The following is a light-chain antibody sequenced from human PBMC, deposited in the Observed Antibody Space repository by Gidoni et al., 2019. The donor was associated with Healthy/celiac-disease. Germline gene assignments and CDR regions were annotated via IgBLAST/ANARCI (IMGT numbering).Light chain of an antibody. Sequence: QSVLTQPPPVSGAPGPRVTISCTGRSSNIGACYDVHWYQHLPGTAPKLLIYGNSNRPSGVPDRFSGSKSGTSASLAITGLQAEDEADYYGQSYDSSLSGSEVFGGGTKLTVL. J-gene: IGLJ2*01. CDR2: GNS. V-gene: IGLV1-40*01. CDR1: SSNIGACYD. CDR3: QSYDSSLSGSEV.